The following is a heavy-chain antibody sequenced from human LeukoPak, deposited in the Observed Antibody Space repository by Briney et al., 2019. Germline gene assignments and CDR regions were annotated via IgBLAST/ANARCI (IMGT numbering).Heavy chain of an antibody. J-gene: IGHJ4*02. CDR1: GFTFSSFW. CDR3: HAEWTRSSPPRALDY. Sequence: GGSLRLSCAASGFTFSSFWMSWVRQAPGKGLEWVANIKQDGSEKYYVDSVKGRFTISRDNAKNSLSLQMNSLRAEDTAVYHCHAEWTRSSPPRALDYWGQGTLVTVSA. V-gene: IGHV3-7*01. D-gene: IGHD3/OR15-3a*01. CDR2: IKQDGSEK.